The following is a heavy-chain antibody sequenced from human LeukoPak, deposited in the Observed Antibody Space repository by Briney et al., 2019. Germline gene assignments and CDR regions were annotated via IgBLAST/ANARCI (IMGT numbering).Heavy chain of an antibody. D-gene: IGHD3-10*01. Sequence: GGSLRLSCAASGFTFSSYAMHWVRQAPGKGLEWVAVIWYDGSNKYYADSVKGRFTISRDNSKNTLYLQMNSLRAEDTAVYYCARDSKTGSFDYWGQGTLVTVSS. CDR1: GFTFSSYA. CDR3: ARDSKTGSFDY. J-gene: IGHJ4*02. V-gene: IGHV3-33*08. CDR2: IWYDGSNK.